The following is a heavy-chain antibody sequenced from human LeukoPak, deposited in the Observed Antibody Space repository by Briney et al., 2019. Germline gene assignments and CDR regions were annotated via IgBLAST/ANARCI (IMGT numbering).Heavy chain of an antibody. CDR1: GYTFTSYG. CDR3: ARDYSSSVWFDP. J-gene: IGHJ5*02. V-gene: IGHV1-18*01. D-gene: IGHD6-6*01. Sequence: ASVKVSCTASGYTFTSYGISWVRQAPGQGLEWMGWISAYNGNTNYAQKLQGRVTMTTDTSTSTAYMELRSLRSDDTAVYYRARDYSSSVWFDPWGQGTLVTISS. CDR2: ISAYNGNT.